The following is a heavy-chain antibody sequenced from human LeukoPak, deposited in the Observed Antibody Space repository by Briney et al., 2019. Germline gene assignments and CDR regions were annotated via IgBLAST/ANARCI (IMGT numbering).Heavy chain of an antibody. D-gene: IGHD6-13*01. Sequence: PSETLSLTCTVSGGSISSGSYYWSWIRQPAGKGLEWIGRIYTSGSTNYNPSLKSRVTISVDTSKNQFSLKLSSVTAADTAVYYCARSDSSSWYYFDYWGQGTLVTVSS. J-gene: IGHJ4*02. CDR3: ARSDSSSWYYFDY. V-gene: IGHV4-61*02. CDR1: GGSISSGSYY. CDR2: IYTSGST.